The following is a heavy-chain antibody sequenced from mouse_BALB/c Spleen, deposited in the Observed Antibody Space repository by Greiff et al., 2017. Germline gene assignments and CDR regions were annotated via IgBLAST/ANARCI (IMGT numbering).Heavy chain of an antibody. J-gene: IGHJ4*01. CDR1: GFTFSSFG. Sequence: EVKLQESGGGLVQPGGSRKLSCAASGFTFSSFGMHWVRQAPEKGLEWVAYISSGSSTIYYADTVKGRFTISRDNPKNTLFLQMTSLRSEDTAMYYCARTGYRYDDYYAMDYWGQGTSVTVSS. CDR3: ARTGYRYDDYYAMDY. CDR2: ISSGSSTI. V-gene: IGHV5-17*02. D-gene: IGHD2-14*01.